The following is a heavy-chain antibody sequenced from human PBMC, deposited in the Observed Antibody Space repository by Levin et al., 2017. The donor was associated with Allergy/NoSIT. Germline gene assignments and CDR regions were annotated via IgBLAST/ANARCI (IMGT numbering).Heavy chain of an antibody. J-gene: IGHJ6*02. V-gene: IGHV3-9*01. CDR3: AKDMGHRTYYYGMDV. CDR1: GFTFDDYA. Sequence: GGSLRLSCAASGFTFDDYAMHWVRQAPGKGLEWVSGISWNSGSIGYADSVKGRFTISRDNAKNSLYLQMNSLRAEDTALYYCAKDMGHRTYYYGMDVWGQGTTVTVSS. CDR2: ISWNSGSI.